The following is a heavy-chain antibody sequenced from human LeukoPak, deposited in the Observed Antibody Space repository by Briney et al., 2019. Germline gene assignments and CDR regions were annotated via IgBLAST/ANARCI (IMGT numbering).Heavy chain of an antibody. CDR1: GYSISSGYY. D-gene: IGHD3-3*01. J-gene: IGHJ5*02. Sequence: PSETLSLTCTVSGYSISSGYYWDWIRQPPGQGLEWIGSIYYSGSTYYNPSLKSRVTISVDTSKNQFSLKLSSVTAADTAVYYCARDLVEQELRFLEWAREGWFDPWGQGTLVTVSS. V-gene: IGHV4-38-2*02. CDR2: IYYSGST. CDR3: ARDLVEQELRFLEWAREGWFDP.